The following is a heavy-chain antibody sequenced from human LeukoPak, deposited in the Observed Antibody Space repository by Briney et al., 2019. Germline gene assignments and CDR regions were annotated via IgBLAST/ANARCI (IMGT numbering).Heavy chain of an antibody. V-gene: IGHV4-4*09. CDR1: GGSISSYY. CDR3: ASYYDILTGYSGFDY. D-gene: IGHD3-9*01. J-gene: IGHJ4*02. Sequence: SETLSLTRTVSGGSISSYYWSWIRQPPGKGLEWIGYIYTSGSTNYNPSLKSRVTISVDTSKNQFSLKLSSVTAADTAVYYCASYYDILTGYSGFDYWGQGTLVTVSS. CDR2: IYTSGST.